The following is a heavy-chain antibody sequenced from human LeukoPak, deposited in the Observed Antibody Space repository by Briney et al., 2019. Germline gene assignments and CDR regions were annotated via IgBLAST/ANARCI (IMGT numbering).Heavy chain of an antibody. Sequence: SETLSLTCTVSGGSISGYYWSWIRQPPGKGLEWIGEINHSGSTNYNPSLKSRVTISVDTSKNQFSLKLSSVTAADTAVYYCARLPYDFWSGPRTDYWGQGTLVTVSS. V-gene: IGHV4-34*01. CDR2: INHSGST. J-gene: IGHJ4*02. CDR1: GGSISGYY. D-gene: IGHD3-3*01. CDR3: ARLPYDFWSGPRTDY.